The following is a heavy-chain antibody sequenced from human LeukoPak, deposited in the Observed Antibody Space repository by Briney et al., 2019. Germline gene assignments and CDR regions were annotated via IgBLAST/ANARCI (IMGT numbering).Heavy chain of an antibody. Sequence: SETLSPTCTVSGGSISSSSYYCGWIRQPPGKGLEWIGYVYYSVNTNYNPSLESRVTISVDESKTQLSLRLESVTAADTAVYYCARGTITTVTDSWGPGTLVTVSS. D-gene: IGHD4-17*01. CDR1: GGSISSSSYY. J-gene: IGHJ4*02. CDR2: VYYSVNT. V-gene: IGHV4-61*05. CDR3: ARGTITTVTDS.